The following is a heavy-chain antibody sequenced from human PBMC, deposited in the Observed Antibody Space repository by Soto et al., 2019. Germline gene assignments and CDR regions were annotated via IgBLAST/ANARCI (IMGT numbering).Heavy chain of an antibody. J-gene: IGHJ6*02. CDR1: GYSFTSYW. CDR2: IDPSDSYT. Sequence: PGESLKISCKGSGYSFTSYWISWVRQMPGKGLEWMGRIDPSDSYTNYSPSFQGHVTISADKSISTAYLQWSSLKASDTAMYYCARHGVVGATSGSYYYYGMDVWAKGPRSPSP. D-gene: IGHD1-26*01. V-gene: IGHV5-10-1*01. CDR3: ARHGVVGATSGSYYYYGMDV.